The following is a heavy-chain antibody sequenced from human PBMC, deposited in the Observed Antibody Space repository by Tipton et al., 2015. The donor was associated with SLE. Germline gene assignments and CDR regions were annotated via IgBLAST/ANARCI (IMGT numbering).Heavy chain of an antibody. V-gene: IGHV1-18*01. J-gene: IGHJ3*02. D-gene: IGHD3-3*01. Sequence: QVQLVQSGAEVKKSGSSVKVSCKASGGTFSSYAISWVRQAPGQGLEWMGGISAYNGNTNYAQKLQGRVTMTTDTSTSTAYMELRSLRSDDTAVYYCARGLYYDFWSGSPQGAFDIWGQGTMVTVSS. CDR1: GGTFSSYA. CDR3: ARGLYYDFWSGSPQGAFDI. CDR2: ISAYNGNT.